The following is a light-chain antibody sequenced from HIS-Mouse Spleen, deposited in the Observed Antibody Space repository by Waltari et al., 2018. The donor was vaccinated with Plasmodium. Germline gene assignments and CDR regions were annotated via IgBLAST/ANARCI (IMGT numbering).Light chain of an antibody. V-gene: IGKV1-8*01. Sequence: AIRMTQSPSSFSASTGDRVTITCRASQCISSYLAWYQQKPGQAPNLLIYAASTLQSGVPSRFSGSGAGTDFTRTISCLQSEDFATYYCQQYYSYPLTFGGGTKVEIK. J-gene: IGKJ4*01. CDR1: QCISSY. CDR2: AAS. CDR3: QQYYSYPLT.